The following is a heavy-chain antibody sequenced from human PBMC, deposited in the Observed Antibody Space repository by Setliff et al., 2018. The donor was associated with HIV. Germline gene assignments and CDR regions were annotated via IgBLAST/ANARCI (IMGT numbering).Heavy chain of an antibody. CDR2: IGTGGDT. Sequence: GSLRLSCEASGFIFSNHDFHWVRQAAAKGLEWVAAIGTGGDTYYVDSVKGRFTISRENARNSLYLQMNSLRAEDTAVYYCASHFGYCSSTSCEGYWGQGALVTVSS. D-gene: IGHD2-2*01. CDR3: ASHFGYCSSTSCEGY. CDR1: GFIFSNHD. J-gene: IGHJ4*02. V-gene: IGHV3-13*01.